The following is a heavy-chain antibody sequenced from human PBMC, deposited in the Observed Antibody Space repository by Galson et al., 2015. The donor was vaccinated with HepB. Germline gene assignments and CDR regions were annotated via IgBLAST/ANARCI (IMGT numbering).Heavy chain of an antibody. CDR2: ISGSGGGT. Sequence: SLRLSCAASGFIFGNYAMSWVRQAPGKGPEWISAISGSGGGTRHADSVKGRFTISRDNSKNTLYLQMNSLRAADTAVYYCARGTMAARPVGLNYWGQGTLVTVSS. CDR3: ARGTMAARPVGLNY. V-gene: IGHV3-23*01. CDR1: GFIFGNYA. J-gene: IGHJ4*02. D-gene: IGHD6-6*01.